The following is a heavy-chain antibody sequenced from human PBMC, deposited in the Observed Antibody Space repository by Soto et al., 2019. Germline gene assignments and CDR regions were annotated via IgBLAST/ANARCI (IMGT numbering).Heavy chain of an antibody. CDR2: INPATGAA. V-gene: IGHV1-2*02. J-gene: IGHJ3*02. D-gene: IGHD3-3*01. CDR3: ARGGGVGVAGSAAFDM. CDR1: GYPVTAYY. Sequence: QLHLVQSGAVVKKPGASVTVSCSASGYPVTAYYMHWVRQAPGRGLEWMGGINPATGAAKYTQTFQGRVNMTRDTSTSTVFMEPSGLTSGDTAGFYCARGGGVGVAGSAAFDMWGQGTLVTVSS.